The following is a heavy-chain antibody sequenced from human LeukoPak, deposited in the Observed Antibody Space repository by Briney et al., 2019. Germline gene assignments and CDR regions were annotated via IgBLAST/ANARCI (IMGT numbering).Heavy chain of an antibody. CDR2: INSDGSST. V-gene: IGHV3-74*01. CDR1: GFTFSSYW. CDR3: ASPYYYYYMDV. Sequence: PGGSLRLSCAASGFTFSSYWMHWVRQAPGKGLVWVSRINSDGSSTSYADSVKGRFTISRDNAKNTLYLQMNSLRAEDTAVYYCASPYYYYYMDVWGKGTTVTVSS. J-gene: IGHJ6*03.